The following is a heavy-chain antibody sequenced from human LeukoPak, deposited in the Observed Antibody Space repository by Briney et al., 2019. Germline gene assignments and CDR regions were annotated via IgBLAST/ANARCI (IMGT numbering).Heavy chain of an antibody. V-gene: IGHV1-18*01. CDR1: GYTFTSYG. Sequence: GASVKVSCKASGYTFTSYGISWVRQAPGQGLEWMGWISAYNGNANYAQKLQGRVTMTTDTSTSTAYMELRSLRSDDTAVYYCARRPFYGSLSWYYYYMDVWGKGTTVTVSS. CDR3: ARRPFYGSLSWYYYYMDV. D-gene: IGHD3-10*01. CDR2: ISAYNGNA. J-gene: IGHJ6*03.